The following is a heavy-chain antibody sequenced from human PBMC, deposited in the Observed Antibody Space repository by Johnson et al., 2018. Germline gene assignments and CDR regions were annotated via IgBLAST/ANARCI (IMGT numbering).Heavy chain of an antibody. J-gene: IGHJ6*03. V-gene: IGHV3-30*03. CDR3: ARGYSGRYSYYYYDYYMDV. CDR2: ISYDGSNK. D-gene: IGHD1-26*01. Sequence: VQLVETGGGVVQPGRSLRLSCAASAFSFNNYGMHWVRQAPGKGLEWVASISYDGSNKYYADSVRGRFTISRDNSKTKQYLQMNSLRVEDTAVYYWARGYSGRYSYYYYDYYMDVWGKGTTVTVSS. CDR1: AFSFNNYG.